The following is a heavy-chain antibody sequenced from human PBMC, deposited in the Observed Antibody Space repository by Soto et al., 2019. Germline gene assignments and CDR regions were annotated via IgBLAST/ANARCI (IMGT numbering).Heavy chain of an antibody. Sequence: QVQLVQSGAEVKKPGSSVKVSCKASADTFTGYTVTWVRQAPGQGLEWVGRVIPILGASNFAQKFQGRVTLSADKSTATAYMVLTGLTSEDTAVYYCARSRGSYYSNFDSWGQGTLVTVSS. V-gene: IGHV1-69*08. CDR3: ARSRGSYYSNFDS. D-gene: IGHD3-10*01. CDR2: VIPILGAS. CDR1: ADTFTGYT. J-gene: IGHJ4*02.